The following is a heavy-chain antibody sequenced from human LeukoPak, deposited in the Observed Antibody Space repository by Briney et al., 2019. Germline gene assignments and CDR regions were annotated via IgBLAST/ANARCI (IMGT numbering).Heavy chain of an antibody. CDR3: AKSNYYYSSGYFDY. D-gene: IGHD3-22*01. CDR2: ISYDGSNK. Sequence: GGSLRLSCAASGFTFSSYGMHWVRQAPGKGLEWVAVISYDGSNKYYADSVKGRFTISRDNSKNTLYLQMNSLRAEDTAVYYCAKSNYYYSSGYFDYWGQGTLVTVSS. CDR1: GFTFSSYG. V-gene: IGHV3-30*18. J-gene: IGHJ4*02.